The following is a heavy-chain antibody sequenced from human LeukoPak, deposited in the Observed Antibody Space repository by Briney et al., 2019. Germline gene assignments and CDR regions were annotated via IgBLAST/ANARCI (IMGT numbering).Heavy chain of an antibody. CDR2: ISGSGDSV. Sequence: GGSLRLSCAASGFTFTNYEMSWVRQAPGKGLEWLSSISGSGDSVFYADSVKGRFTFSRNNSLNTLHLQMNSLRAEDTAFYYCGKGNTASRPGFVDWGQGTLVTVSS. CDR1: GFTFTNYE. CDR3: GKGNTASRPGFVD. V-gene: IGHV3-23*01. J-gene: IGHJ4*02. D-gene: IGHD5-18*01.